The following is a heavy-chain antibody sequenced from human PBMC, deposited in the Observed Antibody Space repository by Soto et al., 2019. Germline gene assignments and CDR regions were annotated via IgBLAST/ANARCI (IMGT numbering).Heavy chain of an antibody. CDR2: IGESGTPT. Sequence: GGSLRLSCAASGCTFSSYAMKWVRQAPGKGLEWVSLIGESGTPTYYADSVKGRFTISRDNSGNTLFLEMYSLRAEDTAVYYCARYIPGVRYYGMDVWGQGTTVTVSS. CDR1: GCTFSSYA. D-gene: IGHD2-2*01. V-gene: IGHV3-23*01. CDR3: ARYIPGVRYYGMDV. J-gene: IGHJ6*02.